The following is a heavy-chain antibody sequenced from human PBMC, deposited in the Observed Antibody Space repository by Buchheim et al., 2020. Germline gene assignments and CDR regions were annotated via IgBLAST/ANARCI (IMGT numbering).Heavy chain of an antibody. V-gene: IGHV3-30*18. Sequence: VQLLESGGGVVQPGRSLRLSCAASGFTFSSYGMHWVRQAPGKGLEWVAVISYDGSNKYYADSVKGRFTISRDNSKNTLYLQMNSLRAEDTAVYYCAKAQDDNWFRPSSYYYYGMDVWGQGTT. CDR1: GFTFSSYG. CDR3: AKAQDDNWFRPSSYYYYGMDV. CDR2: ISYDGSNK. D-gene: IGHD1-20*01. J-gene: IGHJ6*02.